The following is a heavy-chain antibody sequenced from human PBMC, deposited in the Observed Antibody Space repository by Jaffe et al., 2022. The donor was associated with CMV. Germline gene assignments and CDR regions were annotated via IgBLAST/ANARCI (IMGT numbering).Heavy chain of an antibody. V-gene: IGHV4-34*01. D-gene: IGHD3-3*01. CDR2: INHSGST. CDR3: ARGRFWSGFSTNYYYGMDV. J-gene: IGHJ6*02. CDR1: GGSFSAYY. Sequence: QVQLQQWGAGLLKPSETLSLTCAVSGGSFSAYYWSWIRQPPGKGLESIGEINHSGSTNYNPSLKSRVTISLDTSKNQVSLKLSSVTAADTAVYYCARGRFWSGFSTNYYYGMDVWGQGTPVTVSS.